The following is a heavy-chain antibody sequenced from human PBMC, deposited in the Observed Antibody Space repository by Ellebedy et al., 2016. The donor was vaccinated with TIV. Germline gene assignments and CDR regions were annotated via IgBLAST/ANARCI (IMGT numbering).Heavy chain of an antibody. CDR2: IKQDGSEK. CDR1: GFTFSTYW. D-gene: IGHD4-17*01. CDR3: ARNNHGAYGGGDAFDI. J-gene: IGHJ3*02. Sequence: GESLKISXAASGFTFSTYWMSWVRQAPGKGLEWVATIKQDGSEKYFVDSVRGRFTISRDNAKNSLCLQMSSLRVEDTAVYYCARNNHGAYGGGDAFDIWGQGTMVTVSS. V-gene: IGHV3-7*01.